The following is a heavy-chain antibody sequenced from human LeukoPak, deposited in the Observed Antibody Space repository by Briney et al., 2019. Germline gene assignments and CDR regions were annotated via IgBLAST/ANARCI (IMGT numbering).Heavy chain of an antibody. V-gene: IGHV1-46*01. CDR1: GYTFTTYY. CDR2: INPSGVST. J-gene: IGHJ4*02. CDR3: ARGGYNYGFDY. D-gene: IGHD5-18*01. Sequence: ASVKVSCKASGYTFTTYYVHWVRQAPGQGLEWIGIINPSGVSTTYAQKSQGRVTVTRGTSTSTVYMELSSLRSEDTAVYYCARGGYNYGFDYWGQGTLVTVSS.